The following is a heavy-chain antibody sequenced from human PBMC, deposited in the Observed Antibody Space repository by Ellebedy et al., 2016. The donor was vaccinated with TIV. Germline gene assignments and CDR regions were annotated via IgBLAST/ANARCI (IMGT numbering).Heavy chain of an antibody. Sequence: GESLKISXAASGFTFTNAWMSWVRQAPGKGLEWVGRIKRNIEGGTRDYAAPVEGRFTISRDDSKNTLYLQMNSLKTEDTAVYYCMATGSSPRHFWGQGTLVTVSS. J-gene: IGHJ4*02. D-gene: IGHD6-13*01. CDR1: GFTFTNAW. V-gene: IGHV3-15*01. CDR2: IKRNIEGGTR. CDR3: MATGSSPRHF.